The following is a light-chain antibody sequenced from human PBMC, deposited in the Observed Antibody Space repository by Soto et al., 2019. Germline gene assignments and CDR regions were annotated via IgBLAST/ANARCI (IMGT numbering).Light chain of an antibody. CDR2: QDA. CDR3: QAWDSNTYV. Sequence: SYELTQPPSVSVSPGQTASITCSGDKLGTKYVAWYQQKEGQSPVVVIYQDARRPSGIPERFSGSNSGNTATLTISGTHAMDEADYYCQAWDSNTYVFGTGTKLTVL. CDR1: KLGTKY. V-gene: IGLV3-1*01. J-gene: IGLJ1*01.